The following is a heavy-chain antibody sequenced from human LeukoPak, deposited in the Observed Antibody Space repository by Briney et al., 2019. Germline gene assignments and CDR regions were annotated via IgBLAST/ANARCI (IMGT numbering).Heavy chain of an antibody. Sequence: ASVRVSCKASGYTFTGYYMHWVRQAPGQGLEWMGWINPNSGGTNYAQKFQGRVTMTRDTSISTAYMELSRLRSDDTAVYYCAGDPYYYDSSGYLGGAFDIWGQGTMVTVSS. J-gene: IGHJ3*02. CDR3: AGDPYYYDSSGYLGGAFDI. V-gene: IGHV1-2*02. D-gene: IGHD3-22*01. CDR2: INPNSGGT. CDR1: GYTFTGYY.